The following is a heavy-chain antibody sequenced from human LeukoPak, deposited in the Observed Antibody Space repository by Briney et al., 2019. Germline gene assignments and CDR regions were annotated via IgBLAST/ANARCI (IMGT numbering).Heavy chain of an antibody. CDR3: ARGTQGVIRGSIGY. D-gene: IGHD3-16*01. CDR1: GYTFTSYD. CDR2: MNPNSGNT. V-gene: IGHV1-8*01. Sequence: ASVKVSCKASGYTFTSYDINWVRQATGQGPEWMGWMNPNSGNTGYEQKFQGRLTLTRNTSISTAYMELSSLRSEDTAMYYCARGTQGVIRGSIGYWGQGTLVTVSS. J-gene: IGHJ4*02.